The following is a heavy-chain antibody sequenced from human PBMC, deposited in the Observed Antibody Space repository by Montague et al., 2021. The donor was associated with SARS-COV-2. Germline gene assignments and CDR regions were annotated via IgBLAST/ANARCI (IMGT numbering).Heavy chain of an antibody. D-gene: IGHD2-8*01. J-gene: IGHJ6*02. CDR3: ARTSQYCTPTNCYLPNAMDV. CDR1: GYSITHAYY. V-gene: IGHV4-38-2*02. Sequence: SETLSLTCTVSGYSITHAYYWGWIRQPPGKGLEWIGNIWQGGSTYYNPSLKSRVTISVDTSNNQFSLKLTSVTAADPAVYYCARTSQYCTPTNCYLPNAMDVWGQGTTVTVSS. CDR2: IWQGGST.